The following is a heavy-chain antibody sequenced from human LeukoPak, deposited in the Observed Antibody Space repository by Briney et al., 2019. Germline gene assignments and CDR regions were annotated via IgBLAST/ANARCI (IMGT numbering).Heavy chain of an antibody. Sequence: ASVKVSCKASGYTFTSYGISWVRQAPGQGLEWMGWISAYNGNTNYAQKLQGRVTMTTDTSTSTAYMELRGLRSDDTAVYYCARDGYDSSGYGGSDYWGQGTLVTVSS. CDR3: ARDGYDSSGYGGSDY. J-gene: IGHJ4*02. V-gene: IGHV1-18*01. D-gene: IGHD3-22*01. CDR1: GYTFTSYG. CDR2: ISAYNGNT.